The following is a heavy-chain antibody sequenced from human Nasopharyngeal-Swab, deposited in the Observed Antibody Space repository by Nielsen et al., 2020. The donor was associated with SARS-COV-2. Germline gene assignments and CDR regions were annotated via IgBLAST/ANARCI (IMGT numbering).Heavy chain of an antibody. Sequence: GESLKISCAASGFTFSSYEMNWVRQAPGKGLEWVSYISSSGSTIYYADSVKGRFTISGDNAKNSLYLQMNSLRAEDTAVYYCARAEEYSGSYPCSFDIWGQGTMVTVSS. D-gene: IGHD1-26*01. CDR2: ISSSGSTI. CDR3: ARAEEYSGSYPCSFDI. J-gene: IGHJ3*02. V-gene: IGHV3-48*03. CDR1: GFTFSSYE.